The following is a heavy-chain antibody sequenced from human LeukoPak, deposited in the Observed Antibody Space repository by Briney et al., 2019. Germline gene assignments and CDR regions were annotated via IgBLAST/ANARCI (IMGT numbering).Heavy chain of an antibody. CDR1: GESFRGYY. V-gene: IGHV4-34*01. CDR3: AREDEDHRGAFDI. D-gene: IGHD2-15*01. Sequence: SGTLSLTCAVSGESFRGYYWSWIRQPPGKAPEWIGEIHRSGSTNYNPSLKSRVTISVDTSKTQFSLKLNSVTAADTAVYYCAREDEDHRGAFDIWGQGTMVTASS. J-gene: IGHJ3*02. CDR2: IHRSGST.